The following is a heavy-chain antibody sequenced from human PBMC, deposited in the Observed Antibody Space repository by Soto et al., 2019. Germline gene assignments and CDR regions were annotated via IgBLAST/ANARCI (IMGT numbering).Heavy chain of an antibody. CDR3: ARDFDY. CDR2: ISYDGSNK. CDR1: GFTFNSYA. J-gene: IGHJ4*02. Sequence: QVQLVESGGGVVQPGRSLRLSCAASGFTFNSYAMHWVRQAPGKGLEWVAVISYDGSNKYYADSVKGRFTISRDNSKNTLYLQMNSLRAEDTAVYYCARDFDYWGQGTLVTVSS. V-gene: IGHV3-30-3*01.